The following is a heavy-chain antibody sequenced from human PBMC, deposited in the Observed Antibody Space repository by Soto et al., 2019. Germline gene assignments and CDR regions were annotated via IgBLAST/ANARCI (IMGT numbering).Heavy chain of an antibody. J-gene: IGHJ4*02. CDR1: GFTFSSYA. V-gene: IGHV3-23*01. CDR2: ISGSGGST. Sequence: PGGSLRLSCAASGFTFSSYAMSWVRQAPGKGLEWVSAISGSGGSTYYADSVKGRFTISRDNSKNTLYLQMNSLRAEDTAVYYCAKVPTSIAAAGTFEGPFDYWGQGTLVTVSS. CDR3: AKVPTSIAAAGTFEGPFDY. D-gene: IGHD6-13*01.